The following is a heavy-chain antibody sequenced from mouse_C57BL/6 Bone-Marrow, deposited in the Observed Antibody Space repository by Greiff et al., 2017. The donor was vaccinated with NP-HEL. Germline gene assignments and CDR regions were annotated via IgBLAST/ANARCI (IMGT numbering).Heavy chain of an antibody. CDR1: GYTFTDYE. D-gene: IGHD4-1*01. CDR3: TSSSNWYWYFDV. Sequence: QVQLKQSGAELVRPGASVTLSCKASGYTFTDYEMHWVKQTPVHGLEWIGAIDPETGGTAYNQKFKGKAILTADKSSSTAYMELRSLTSEDSAVYYCTSSSNWYWYFDVWGTGTTVTVSS. CDR2: IDPETGGT. J-gene: IGHJ1*03. V-gene: IGHV1-15*01.